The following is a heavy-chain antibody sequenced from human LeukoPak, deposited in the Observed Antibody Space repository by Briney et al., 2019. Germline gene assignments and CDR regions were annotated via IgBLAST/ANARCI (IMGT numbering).Heavy chain of an antibody. D-gene: IGHD3-22*01. CDR3: ARSYYDSSGYPHSDLDY. CDR1: GFTFNKYS. J-gene: IGHJ4*02. Sequence: GGSLRLSCAASGFTFNKYSMNWVRQAPGKGLEWVSSISESSVYINYADSVKGRFTISRDNAKYSLYLQMTSLRAEDTAVYYCARSYYDSSGYPHSDLDYWGQGTLVTVSS. CDR2: ISESSVYI. V-gene: IGHV3-21*01.